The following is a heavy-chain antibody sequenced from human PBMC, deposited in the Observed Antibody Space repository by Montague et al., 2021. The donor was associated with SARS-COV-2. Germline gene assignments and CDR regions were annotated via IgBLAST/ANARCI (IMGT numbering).Heavy chain of an antibody. CDR1: GDSMNSNSDD. V-gene: IGHV4-39*01. D-gene: IGHD3-16*01. J-gene: IGHJ5*02. CDR2: MYDSGSN. CDR3: VRRSRLHLGELTPIDP. Sequence: SETLSLTCTVSGDSMNSNSDDWGWNRQPPGKGLEWNGNMYDSGSNYYNPTLKSRASIFVDTYSNQFFLKLNSVTAAATALYYSVRRSRLHLGELTPIDPWGQGTLVTVSS.